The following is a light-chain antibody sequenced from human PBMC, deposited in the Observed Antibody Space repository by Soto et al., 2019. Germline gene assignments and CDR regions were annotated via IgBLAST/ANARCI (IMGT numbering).Light chain of an antibody. Sequence: ALTQSPGTLSSSPGERATLSCRASQTVSSNYLAWYQQKPGRAPRLLIYGASSRATGIPDRFSGSGSGTDFILTINRLEPEDSALYYCQQYGDLPWTFSQGTKVEI. J-gene: IGKJ1*01. V-gene: IGKV3-20*01. CDR2: GAS. CDR1: QTVSSNY. CDR3: QQYGDLPWT.